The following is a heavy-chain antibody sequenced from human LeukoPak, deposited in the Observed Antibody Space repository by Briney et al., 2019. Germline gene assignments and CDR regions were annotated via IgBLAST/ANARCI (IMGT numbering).Heavy chain of an antibody. V-gene: IGHV3-7*04. CDR3: ARGSTTEDY. CDR1: GFTFSHYS. CDR2: IKEDGGEK. D-gene: IGHD1-1*01. J-gene: IGHJ4*02. Sequence: GGSLRLSCAASGFTFSHYSLTWVRQAPGKGLEWVANIKEDGGEKHYVDSVKGRFTISRDNAKSSLYLQMNSLRAEDTAVYYCARGSTTEDYWGQGTLVTVSS.